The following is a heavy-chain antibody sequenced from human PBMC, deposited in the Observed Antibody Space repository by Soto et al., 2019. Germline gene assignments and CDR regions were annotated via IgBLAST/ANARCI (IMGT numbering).Heavy chain of an antibody. CDR3: ARDDEYDDNGLDY. J-gene: IGHJ4*02. Sequence: QVQLVESGGGVVQPGTSLRLSCAAAGFLFSRFGMHWVRQAPGKGLEWVAVIVNHGGRKDYADSVRGRFTISRDNSRNTLFLEMSSRRVEEPAIYYWARDDEYDDNGLDYWCPGTMVTVSS. CDR2: IVNHGGRK. CDR1: GFLFSRFG. D-gene: IGHD1-1*01. V-gene: IGHV3-33*01.